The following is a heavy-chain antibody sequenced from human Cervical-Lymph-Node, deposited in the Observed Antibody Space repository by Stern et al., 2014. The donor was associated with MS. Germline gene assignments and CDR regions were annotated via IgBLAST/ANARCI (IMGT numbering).Heavy chain of an antibody. CDR2: IYPGDSDT. CDR1: GYSFTANW. Sequence: EVHLVESGAEVKKPGESLKISCKGSGYSFTANWIAWVRQMPGKGLEWMGIIYPGDSDTRYSPSFQGQVTTSADKSISTAYLQWSSLKASDTAMYYCARDYGDYAFDYWGQGTLVTVSS. V-gene: IGHV5-51*01. D-gene: IGHD4-17*01. J-gene: IGHJ4*02. CDR3: ARDYGDYAFDY.